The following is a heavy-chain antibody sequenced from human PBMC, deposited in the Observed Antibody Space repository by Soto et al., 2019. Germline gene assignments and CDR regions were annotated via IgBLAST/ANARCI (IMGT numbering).Heavy chain of an antibody. J-gene: IGHJ4*02. V-gene: IGHV3-66*01. CDR1: GFTVSSNY. CDR2: IYSGGST. D-gene: IGHD5-12*01. Sequence: EVQLVESGGGLVQPGGSLRLSCAASGFTVSSNYMSWVRQAPGKRLEWVSVIYSGGSTYYADSVKGRFTISRDNSKNTLYFQMNSLRAEDTGVYYCARGLYSGWHYFDYWGQGTLVTVSS. CDR3: ARGLYSGWHYFDY.